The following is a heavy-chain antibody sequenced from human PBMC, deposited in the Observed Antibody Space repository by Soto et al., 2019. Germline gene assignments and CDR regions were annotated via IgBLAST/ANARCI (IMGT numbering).Heavy chain of an antibody. CDR2: ISYDGSNK. CDR1: GFTFSSYA. V-gene: IGHV3-30-3*01. CDR3: ARTARGQWELPYYYYGMDV. Sequence: QVQLVESGGGVVQPGRSLRLSCAASGFTFSSYAMHWVRQAPGKGLEWVAVISYDGSNKYYADSVKGRFTISRDNSKNTLYLQMNSLRAEDTAVYYCARTARGQWELPYYYYGMDVWCQGTTVTVSS. J-gene: IGHJ6*02. D-gene: IGHD1-26*01.